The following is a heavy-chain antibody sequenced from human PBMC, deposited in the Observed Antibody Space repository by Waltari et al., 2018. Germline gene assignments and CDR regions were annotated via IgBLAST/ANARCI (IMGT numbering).Heavy chain of an antibody. CDR3: ARPGSSSPYYWFNP. J-gene: IGHJ5*02. Sequence: QVQLQESGPGLVEPSGTLSLTCTVSGGAISGRGSSWGWVRQTPGKGLEWIASIYHDGTSYYTPSLKSRVTISVDTFENNFSLRLSSVTSADTAIYYCARPGSSSPYYWFNPWGQGILVTVSS. D-gene: IGHD2-2*01. CDR1: GGAISGRGSS. CDR2: IYHDGTS. V-gene: IGHV4-39*02.